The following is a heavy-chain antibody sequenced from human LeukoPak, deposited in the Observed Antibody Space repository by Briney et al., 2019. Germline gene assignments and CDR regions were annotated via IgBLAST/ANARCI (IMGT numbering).Heavy chain of an antibody. CDR3: ASSSVGGSYYDRSQRPFDY. J-gene: IGHJ4*02. V-gene: IGHV4-59*01. CDR2: IYYSGST. D-gene: IGHD1-26*01. CDR1: GGSISSYY. Sequence: SETLSLTCTVSGGSISSYYWSWIRQPPGKGLEWIGYIYYSGSTNYNPSLKSRVTISVDTSKNQFSLKLGSVTAADTAVYYCASSSVGGSYYDRSQRPFDYWGQGTLVTVSS.